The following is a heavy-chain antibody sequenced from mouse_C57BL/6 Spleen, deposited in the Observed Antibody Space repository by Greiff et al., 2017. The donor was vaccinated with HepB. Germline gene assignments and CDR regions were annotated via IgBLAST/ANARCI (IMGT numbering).Heavy chain of an antibody. Sequence: QVQLKQPGTELVKPGASVKLSCKASGYTFTSYWMHWVKQRPGQGLEWIGNINPSNGGTNYNEKFKSKATLTVDKSSSTAYMQLSSLTSEDSAVYYCAISSYDGSRSYAMDYWGQGTSVTVSS. D-gene: IGHD1-1*01. CDR3: AISSYDGSRSYAMDY. J-gene: IGHJ4*01. V-gene: IGHV1-53*01. CDR1: GYTFTSYW. CDR2: INPSNGGT.